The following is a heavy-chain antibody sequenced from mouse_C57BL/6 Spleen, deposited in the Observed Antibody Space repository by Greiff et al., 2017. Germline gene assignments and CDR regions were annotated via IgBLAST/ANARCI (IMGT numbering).Heavy chain of an antibody. J-gene: IGHJ2*01. Sequence: VQLQQPGAELVKPGASVKLSCKASGYTFTSYWMHWVKQRPGQGLEWIGMIHPNSGSTNYNEKFKSKATLTVDKSSSTAYMQLSSLTSEDSAVYYCARGGLDYDEGCYSDYWGQGTTLTVSS. D-gene: IGHD2-4*01. V-gene: IGHV1-64*01. CDR2: IHPNSGST. CDR1: GYTFTSYW. CDR3: ARGGLDYDEGCYSDY.